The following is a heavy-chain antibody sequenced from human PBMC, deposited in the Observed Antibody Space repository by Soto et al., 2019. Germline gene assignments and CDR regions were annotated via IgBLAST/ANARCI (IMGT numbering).Heavy chain of an antibody. J-gene: IGHJ4*02. Sequence: QVQLVQSGAAGKKPGSSVKISCKASGGTYSSNTSNWVRQTAGQGLEWMGGIIPLFGTANYAEKFRGRVTITADRSTNTEYMEMRSLRSEDTAVYYCVRKAACGGGCYAFDYWGQGTLVTASS. D-gene: IGHD2-21*02. CDR1: GGTYSSNT. CDR3: VRKAACGGGCYAFDY. CDR2: IIPLFGTA. V-gene: IGHV1-69*06.